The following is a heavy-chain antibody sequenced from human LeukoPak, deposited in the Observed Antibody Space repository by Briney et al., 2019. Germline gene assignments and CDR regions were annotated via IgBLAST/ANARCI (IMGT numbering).Heavy chain of an antibody. CDR3: ARHCSGGSCYGAFDI. CDR2: IYNSGST. V-gene: IGHV4-38-2*02. CDR1: GYSISSGYF. J-gene: IGHJ3*02. Sequence: SETLSLTCTVSGYSISSGYFWGWIRQPPGKGLEWIGTIYNSGSTYYNASLESRVTISVDTSKNQFSLKLSSVTAADTAVYYCARHCSGGSCYGAFDIWGQGTMVTVSS. D-gene: IGHD2-15*01.